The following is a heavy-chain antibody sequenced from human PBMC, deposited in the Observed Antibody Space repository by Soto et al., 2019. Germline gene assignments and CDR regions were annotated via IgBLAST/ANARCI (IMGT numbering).Heavy chain of an antibody. V-gene: IGHV4-34*01. CDR2: INHRGCT. D-gene: IGHD3-3*01. CDR3: ATSYYNFWSAYYLAYFDY. Sequence: QVHLQQWGAGLLKHSETLSLTCAVYGVSFTGYYWSWIRQPPWKGLEWIGEINHRGCTNYNPSLKRRVTISVDTYKKQFSLKLSSVTAADTAVYYCATSYYNFWSAYYLAYFDYWGQGTLVTVSS. CDR1: GVSFTGYY. J-gene: IGHJ4*02.